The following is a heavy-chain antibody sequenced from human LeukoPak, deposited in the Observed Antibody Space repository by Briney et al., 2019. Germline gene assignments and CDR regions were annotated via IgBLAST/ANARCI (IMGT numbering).Heavy chain of an antibody. CDR2: ITNSGNSK. CDR3: ARDGSYDFWSGYPYFDY. Sequence: PGGSLRLSCAASEFTFSSYSMNWVRQAPGKGLEWVSYITNSGNSKSYADSVKGRFTISRDNTKDSLYLQMNGLRAEDTAVYYCARDGSYDFWSGYPYFDYWGQGTLVTVSS. CDR1: EFTFSSYS. J-gene: IGHJ4*02. D-gene: IGHD3-3*01. V-gene: IGHV3-48*01.